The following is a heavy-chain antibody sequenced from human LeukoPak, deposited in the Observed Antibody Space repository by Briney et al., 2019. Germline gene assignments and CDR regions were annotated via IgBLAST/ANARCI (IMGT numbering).Heavy chain of an antibody. Sequence: SQTLSLTCAISGDSVSRNNVAWNWIRQSPSRGLEWLGRTYYRSQWYSDYAESVKGRITINPDTSKNQFSLQLNSVTPEDTAVYYCARYQVSQGRETTPFDYWGQGTLVTVPS. CDR3: ARYQVSQGRETTPFDY. V-gene: IGHV6-1*01. CDR2: TYYRSQWYS. CDR1: GDSVSRNNVA. D-gene: IGHD1-14*01. J-gene: IGHJ4*02.